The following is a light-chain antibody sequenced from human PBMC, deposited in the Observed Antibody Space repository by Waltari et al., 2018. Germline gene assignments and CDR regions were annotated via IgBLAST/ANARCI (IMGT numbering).Light chain of an antibody. CDR1: QNIGRY. CDR2: EAS. J-gene: IGKJ1*01. V-gene: IGKV3-20*01. Sequence: EIVLTQSPGTLSLSPGERVTLSCRASQNIGRYLVWYQQKPGQAPRLLIYEASRSATGIPDSFSGSGSGTDFSLTISRLEPEDFAVYYCQNHERLPATFGQGTKVEIK. CDR3: QNHERLPAT.